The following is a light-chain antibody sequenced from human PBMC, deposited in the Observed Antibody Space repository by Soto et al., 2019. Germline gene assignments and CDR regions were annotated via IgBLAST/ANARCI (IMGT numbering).Light chain of an antibody. V-gene: IGLV2-14*01. Sequence: QSALTQPASVSGSPGQSITISCTGTSSDVGGSNYVSWFQQHPGKAPNLMIYDITKRPSGVSHRFSGSQSGNTASLTISGFGAQHEAEYDYSSYLSSSTAYVFGTGTKLTVL. J-gene: IGLJ1*01. CDR1: SSDVGGSNY. CDR2: DIT. CDR3: SSYLSSSTAYV.